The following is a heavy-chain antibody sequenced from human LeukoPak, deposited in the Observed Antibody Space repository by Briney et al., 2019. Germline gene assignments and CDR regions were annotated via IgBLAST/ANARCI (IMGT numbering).Heavy chain of an antibody. CDR3: VSFYETY. CDR2: INSDGSWT. CDR1: VNYW. V-gene: IGHV3-74*01. J-gene: IGHJ4*02. D-gene: IGHD2/OR15-2a*01. Sequence: GGSLRLSCAASVNYWMHWFRQAPGKGLVWVSHINSDGSWTSYADSVKGRFTISKDNAKNTVYLQMNSLRAEDTAVYYCVSFYETYWGRGTLVTVSS.